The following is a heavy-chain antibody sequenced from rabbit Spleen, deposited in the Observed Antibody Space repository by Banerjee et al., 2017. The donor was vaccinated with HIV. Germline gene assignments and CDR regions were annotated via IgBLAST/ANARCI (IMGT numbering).Heavy chain of an antibody. J-gene: IGHJ4*01. CDR3: ARSGSDYWIYFYL. CDR2: IYTGDGNT. V-gene: IGHV1S40*01. CDR1: GFDFSSGYD. Sequence: QSLEESGGGLVQPEGSLTLTCKGFGFDFSSGYDMCWVRQAPGKGLEWVGCIYTGDGNTYYASWAKGRFTISKTSSTVDLKMTSLTAADTATYFCARSGSDYWIYFYLWGPGTLVTV. D-gene: IGHD1-1*01.